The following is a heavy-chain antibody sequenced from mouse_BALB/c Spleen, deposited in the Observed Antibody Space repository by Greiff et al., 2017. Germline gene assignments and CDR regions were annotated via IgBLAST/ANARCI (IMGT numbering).Heavy chain of an antibody. J-gene: IGHJ1*01. Sequence: EVQLVESGGGLVQPGGSLRLSCATSGFTFSDFYMEWVRQPPVKRLEWIAASRNKANDYTTEYSASVKGRFIVSRDTSQSILYLQMNALRAEDTAIYYCARDAGYFDVWGAGTTVTVSS. CDR1: GFTFSDFY. CDR2: SRNKANDYTT. V-gene: IGHV7-1*02. CDR3: ARDAGYFDV.